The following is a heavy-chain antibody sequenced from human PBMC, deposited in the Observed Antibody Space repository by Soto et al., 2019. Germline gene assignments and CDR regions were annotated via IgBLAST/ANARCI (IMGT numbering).Heavy chain of an antibody. D-gene: IGHD4-17*01. J-gene: IGHJ6*02. CDR3: AKDRRYSDITGGMDV. Sequence: LGLSCVVSGSTFSSFAMSWVRQAPGKGLEWVSGISGSGTTTYYADSAKGRFTISRDNSKNTLYLHMNSLRAEDTAVYYCAKDRRYSDITGGMDVWGQGTTVTVSS. V-gene: IGHV3-23*01. CDR1: GSTFSSFA. CDR2: ISGSGTTT.